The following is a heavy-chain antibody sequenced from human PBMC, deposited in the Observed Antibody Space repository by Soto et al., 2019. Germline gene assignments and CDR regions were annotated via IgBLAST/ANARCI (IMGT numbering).Heavy chain of an antibody. CDR3: ARCLYDFWSGEGYYFDY. CDR1: GFTFSSYS. J-gene: IGHJ4*02. D-gene: IGHD3-3*01. V-gene: IGHV3-48*02. CDR2: ISSSSSTI. Sequence: ESGGGLVQPGGSLRLSCAASGFTFSSYSMNWVRQAPGKGLEWVSYISSSSSTIYYADSVKGRFTISRDNAKNSLYLQMNSLRDEDTAVYYCARCLYDFWSGEGYYFDYWGQGTLVTVSS.